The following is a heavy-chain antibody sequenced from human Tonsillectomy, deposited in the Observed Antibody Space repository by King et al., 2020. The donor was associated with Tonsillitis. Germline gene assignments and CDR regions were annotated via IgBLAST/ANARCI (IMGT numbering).Heavy chain of an antibody. CDR2: ISSMSSTI. D-gene: IGHD2-21*01. V-gene: IGHV3-48*01. J-gene: IGHJ5*02. CDR3: ARAELWNWFDP. Sequence: VQLVESGGGLVQPGGSLRLSCAASGFTFSSYSMNWVRQAPGKGLEWVSYISSMSSTIYYADSGKGRFTISRDNAKNSLYLQMNSLRAEETALYYCARAELWNWFDPWGQGTLVTVSS. CDR1: GFTFSSYS.